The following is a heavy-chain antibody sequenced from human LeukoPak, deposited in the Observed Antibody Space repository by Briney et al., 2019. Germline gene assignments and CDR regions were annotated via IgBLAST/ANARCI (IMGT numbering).Heavy chain of an antibody. CDR3: AKGGVKQQWLVQASFLFYFDY. V-gene: IGHV3-30*18. D-gene: IGHD6-19*01. CDR1: GFTFSSYG. J-gene: IGHJ4*02. CDR2: ISYDGSNK. Sequence: PGRSLRLSCAASGFTFSSYGMHWVRQAPGKGLEWVAVISYDGSNKYYADSVKGRFTISRDNSKNTLYLQMNSLRAEDTAVYYCAKGGVKQQWLVQASFLFYFDYWGQGTLVTVSS.